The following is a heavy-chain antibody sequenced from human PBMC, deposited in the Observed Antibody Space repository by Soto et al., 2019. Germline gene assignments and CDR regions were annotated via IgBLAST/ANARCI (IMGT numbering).Heavy chain of an antibody. CDR2: IYYRGST. D-gene: IGHD1-20*01. J-gene: IGHJ6*02. Sequence: QVQLQESGPGLVKPSETLSLTCTVSGGSISSYYWSWIRQPPGKGLEWIGYIYYRGSTSYNPSLKRRVTLSVDTSKNQFALRLSAVTAADTGVYYCARDRVTGTRTYYYYYGMDGWGQGTKVTVSS. CDR3: ARDRVTGTRTYYYYYGMDG. CDR1: GGSISSYY. V-gene: IGHV4-59*01.